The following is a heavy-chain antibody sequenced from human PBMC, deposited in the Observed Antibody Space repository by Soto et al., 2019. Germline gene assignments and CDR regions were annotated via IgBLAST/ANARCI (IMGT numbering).Heavy chain of an antibody. CDR2: ITPSAGST. CDR3: ARDLRTSAAYYFDY. J-gene: IGHJ4*02. V-gene: IGHV1-46*01. Sequence: ASVKDSCKASGYTFTSYYMHWVRQAPGQGLEWMGVITPSAGSTSYAQKFQGRVTMTRDTSTSTVYMELSSLRSEDTAVYYCARDLRTSAAYYFDYWGQGTLVTVSS. CDR1: GYTFTSYY. D-gene: IGHD2-8*01.